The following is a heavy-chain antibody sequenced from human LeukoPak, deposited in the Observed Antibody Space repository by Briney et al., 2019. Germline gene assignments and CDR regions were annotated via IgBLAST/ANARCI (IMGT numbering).Heavy chain of an antibody. CDR3: ARSYFSVGAFDI. CDR2: VYHSGST. D-gene: IGHD2/OR15-2a*01. CDR1: GYSIRTGYY. J-gene: IGHJ3*02. Sequence: SETLSLTCDVSGYSIRTGYYWGWVRQPPGKDLEWIGSVYHSGSTYYNPSLQSRVNILVDTSKNQFSLSLTSVTAPDTAVYYCARSYFSVGAFDIWGQSTMVTVSS. V-gene: IGHV4-38-2*01.